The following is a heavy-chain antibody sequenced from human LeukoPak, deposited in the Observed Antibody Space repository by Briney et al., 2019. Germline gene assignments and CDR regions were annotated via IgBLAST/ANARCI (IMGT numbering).Heavy chain of an antibody. D-gene: IGHD3-22*01. J-gene: IGHJ3*02. V-gene: IGHV1-18*01. CDR1: GYTFTSYG. CDR2: ISAYNGNT. CDR3: ANIGGRGSDSSGYYSDDAFDI. Sequence: GASVKVSCKASGYTFTSYGISWVRQAPGQGLEWMGWISAYNGNTNYAQKLQGRVTMTTDTSTSTAYMELRSLRSDDTALYYCANIGGRGSDSSGYYSDDAFDIWGQGTMVTVSS.